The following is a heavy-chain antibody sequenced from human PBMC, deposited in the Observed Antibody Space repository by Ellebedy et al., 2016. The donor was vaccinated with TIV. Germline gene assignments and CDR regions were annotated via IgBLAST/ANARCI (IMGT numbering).Heavy chain of an antibody. J-gene: IGHJ4*02. CDR3: AHRRDTAMADGEFDY. Sequence: SGPTLVKPTQTLTLTCTFSGFSLSTSGVGVGWIRQPPGKALEWLALIYWNDDKRYSPSLKSRLTITKDTSKNQVVLTMTNMDTVDTATYYCAHRRDTAMADGEFDYWGQGTLVTVSS. CDR2: IYWNDDK. V-gene: IGHV2-5*01. CDR1: GFSLSTSGVG. D-gene: IGHD5-18*01.